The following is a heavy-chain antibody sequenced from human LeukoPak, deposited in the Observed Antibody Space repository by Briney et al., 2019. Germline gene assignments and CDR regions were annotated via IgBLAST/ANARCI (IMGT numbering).Heavy chain of an antibody. CDR2: ISYDGSNK. D-gene: IGHD3-10*01. V-gene: IGHV3-30*04. CDR1: GFTFSSYA. Sequence: GGSLRLSCAASGFTFSSYAMHWVRQAPGKGLEWVAVISYDGSNKYYADSVKGRFTISRDNSKNTLYLQMNSLRAEDTAVYYCAKPLWFGELLCHYGMDVWGQGTTVTVSS. J-gene: IGHJ6*02. CDR3: AKPLWFGELLCHYGMDV.